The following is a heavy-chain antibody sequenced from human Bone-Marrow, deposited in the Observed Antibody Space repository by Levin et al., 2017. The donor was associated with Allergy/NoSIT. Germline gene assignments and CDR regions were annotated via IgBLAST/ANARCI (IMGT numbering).Heavy chain of an antibody. CDR1: GFTFSSYS. CDR2: ISSSSSTI. V-gene: IGHV3-48*02. Sequence: GESLKISCAASGFTFSSYSMNWVRQAPGKGLEWVSYISSSSSTIYYADSVKGRFTISRDNAKNSLYLQMNSLRDEDTAVYYCARIYGALMVYATYYFDYWGQGTLVTVSA. D-gene: IGHD2-8*01. J-gene: IGHJ4*02. CDR3: ARIYGALMVYATYYFDY.